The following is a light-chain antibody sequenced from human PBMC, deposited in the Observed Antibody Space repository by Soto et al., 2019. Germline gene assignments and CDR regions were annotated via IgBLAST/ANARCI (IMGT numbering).Light chain of an antibody. CDR1: HTISSSY. J-gene: IGKJ1*01. CDR3: QQRSGWPRT. V-gene: IGKV3D-20*02. CDR2: GIS. Sequence: EIVLIQSPGTLSLSPGERATLSCRASHTISSSYLAWYQQKPGQAPRLLMYGISRRATDIPDRFSGSGSGTDFTLTISSLEPEDFALYYCQQRSGWPRTFGQGTKVDIK.